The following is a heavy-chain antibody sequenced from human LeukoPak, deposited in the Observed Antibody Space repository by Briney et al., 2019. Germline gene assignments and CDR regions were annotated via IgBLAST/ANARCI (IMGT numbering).Heavy chain of an antibody. CDR2: ISAYTRNT. D-gene: IGHD2-2*01. Sequence: GASVKVSCKASGYSFTKYGISWVRQAPGQGLEWMGWISAYTRNTDHAQKFQDRVTMTTDTSATTAYMELRSLRSDDTAVYYCARDSGYQSDAFDFWGQGTMVIVSS. V-gene: IGHV1-18*01. CDR1: GYSFTKYG. CDR3: ARDSGYQSDAFDF. J-gene: IGHJ3*01.